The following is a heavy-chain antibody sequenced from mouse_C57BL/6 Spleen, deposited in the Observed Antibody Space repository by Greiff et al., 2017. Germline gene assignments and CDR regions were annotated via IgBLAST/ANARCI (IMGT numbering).Heavy chain of an antibody. CDR2: IDPSDSYT. Sequence: QVQLQQPGAELVRPGTSVKLSCKASGYTFTSYWMHWVKQRPGQGLEWIGVIDPSDSYTNYNQKFKGKATLTVDTSSSTAYMQLSSLTSEDSAVYYCASLPEPYYFDYWGQGTTLTVSS. CDR3: ASLPEPYYFDY. V-gene: IGHV1-59*01. CDR1: GYTFTSYW. J-gene: IGHJ2*01.